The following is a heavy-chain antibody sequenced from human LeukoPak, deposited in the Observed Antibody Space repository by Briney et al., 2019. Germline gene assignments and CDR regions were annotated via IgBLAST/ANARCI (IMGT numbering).Heavy chain of an antibody. J-gene: IGHJ4*02. D-gene: IGHD3-10*01. CDR1: GFTFSNTW. Sequence: GGSLRLSCAASGFTFSNTWMSWVCQAPGKGLEWVGRIRSKANSYATAYAASVKGRFTISRDDSKNTAYLQMNSLKTEDTAVYYCTSITMVRGVIRAIDYWGQGTLVTVSS. V-gene: IGHV3-73*01. CDR2: IRSKANSYAT. CDR3: TSITMVRGVIRAIDY.